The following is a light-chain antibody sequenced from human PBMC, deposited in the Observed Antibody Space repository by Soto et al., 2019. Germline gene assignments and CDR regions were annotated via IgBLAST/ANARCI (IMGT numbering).Light chain of an antibody. Sequence: ETVLTQSPGTLSLSPGERATLSCRASQSVAKNYLAWYQHKPGQGPRLLISGASSWATGIPDRFSGSGSGTDFTLTISRLQPEDFAVYYCLQYASEPLTFGGGTKVEI. V-gene: IGKV3-20*01. CDR2: GAS. J-gene: IGKJ4*01. CDR1: QSVAKNY. CDR3: LQYASEPLT.